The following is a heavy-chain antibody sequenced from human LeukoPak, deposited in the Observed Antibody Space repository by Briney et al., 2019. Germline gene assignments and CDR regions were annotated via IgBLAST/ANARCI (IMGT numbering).Heavy chain of an antibody. CDR3: AKSDGGSCSSSTCYDYFDY. Sequence: PGRSLRLSCAASGFTFSSYGMHWVRQAPGKGLEWVAVISYDGGNTYYSVSVKGRFTISRDNSKNTLYLQMNSLRAEDTAVYYCAKSDGGSCSSSTCYDYFDYWGQGTQVTVSS. CDR1: GFTFSSYG. V-gene: IGHV3-30*18. CDR2: ISYDGGNT. J-gene: IGHJ4*02. D-gene: IGHD2-2*01.